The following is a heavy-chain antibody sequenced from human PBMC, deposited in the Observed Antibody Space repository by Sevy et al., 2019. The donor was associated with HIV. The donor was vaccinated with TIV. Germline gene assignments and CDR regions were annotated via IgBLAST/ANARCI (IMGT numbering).Heavy chain of an antibody. Sequence: GGSLRLSCAASGFTVSSNYMSWVRQAPGKGLEWVSVIYSGGSTYYADSVKGRFTISRDNSKNTLYLQMNSLRAEDTAVYYWASPRGSSSTSGMDVWGQGTTVTVSS. CDR3: ASPRGSSSTSGMDV. CDR1: GFTVSSNY. J-gene: IGHJ6*02. CDR2: IYSGGST. D-gene: IGHD6-6*01. V-gene: IGHV3-53*01.